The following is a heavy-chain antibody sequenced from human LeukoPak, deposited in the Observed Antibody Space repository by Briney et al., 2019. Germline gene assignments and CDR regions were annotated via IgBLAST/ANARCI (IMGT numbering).Heavy chain of an antibody. CDR2: INAGNGDT. J-gene: IGHJ4*02. Sequence: GVSAKVSCKASGYTFTSYAMHWVRQAPGQRLEWMGWINAGNGDTKYSQKFQGRVTITRDTSASTGYMELSSLRSEDTAVYYCGRDVRGMTTAYFDSWGQGTLVTVSS. V-gene: IGHV1-3*01. CDR1: GYTFTSYA. D-gene: IGHD4-11*01. CDR3: GRDVRGMTTAYFDS.